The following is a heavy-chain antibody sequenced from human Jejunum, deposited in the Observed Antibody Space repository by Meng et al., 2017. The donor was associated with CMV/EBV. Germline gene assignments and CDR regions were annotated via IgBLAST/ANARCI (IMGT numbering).Heavy chain of an antibody. Sequence: LRLSCSASGFIFTDYYMDWVRRAPGKGLEWVGRAKPKSYTTQLAASVEGRFTISRDDSKNSLFLQMNNLKTEDTALYYCVRDNWGLDYWGQGTLVTVSS. V-gene: IGHV3-72*01. CDR3: VRDNWGLDY. D-gene: IGHD3-16*01. CDR1: GFIFTDYY. CDR2: AKPKSYTT. J-gene: IGHJ4*02.